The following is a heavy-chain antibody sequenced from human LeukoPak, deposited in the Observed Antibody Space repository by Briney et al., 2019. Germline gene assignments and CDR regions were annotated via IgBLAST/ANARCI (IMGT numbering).Heavy chain of an antibody. Sequence: SETLSLTCAVSGGSISSGNWWSWVRQPPGKGLEWIGEIYHSGGTNYNPSLKSRVTISVDKPKNQFSLKLTSVTAADTAVYYCARYVIAAPATQAHRFDPWGQGTLVTVSS. CDR1: GGSISSGNW. J-gene: IGHJ5*02. V-gene: IGHV4-4*02. CDR2: IYHSGGT. D-gene: IGHD6-13*01. CDR3: ARYVIAAPATQAHRFDP.